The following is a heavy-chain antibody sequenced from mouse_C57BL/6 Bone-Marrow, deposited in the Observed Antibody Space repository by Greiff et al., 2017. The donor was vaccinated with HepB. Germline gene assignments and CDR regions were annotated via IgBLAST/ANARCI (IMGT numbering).Heavy chain of an antibody. D-gene: IGHD1-1*01. CDR2: INPYNGGT. J-gene: IGHJ3*01. V-gene: IGHV1-19*01. Sequence: EVQLQQSGPVLVKPGASVKMSCKASGYTFTDYYMNWVKQSHGKSLEWIGVINPYNGGTSYNQKFKGKATLTVDKSSSTAYMELNSLTSEDSAVYYCARGAYYYGSPWFAYWGQGTLVTVSA. CDR1: GYTFTDYY. CDR3: ARGAYYYGSPWFAY.